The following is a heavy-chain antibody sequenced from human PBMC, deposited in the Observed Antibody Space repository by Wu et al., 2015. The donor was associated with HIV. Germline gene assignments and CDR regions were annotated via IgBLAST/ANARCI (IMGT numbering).Heavy chain of an antibody. CDR2: INTHNGKT. D-gene: IGHD1-14*01. V-gene: IGHV1-18*01. CDR1: GYTFTAFG. CDR3: MRDGIDEFSLNWFDP. J-gene: IGHJ5*02. Sequence: QVQLVQSGTEMKKPGASMKVSCKASGYTFTAFGISWVRQAPGQGLEWMGWINTHNGKTNYPQNFQDRVTLSTDIPTNTAYLELRSLKSDDTAVYYCMRDGIDEFSLNWFDPWGQGTLVTVSS.